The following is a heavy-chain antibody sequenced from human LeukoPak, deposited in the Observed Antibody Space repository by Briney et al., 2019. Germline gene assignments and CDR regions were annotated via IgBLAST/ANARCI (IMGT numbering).Heavy chain of an antibody. D-gene: IGHD4-17*01. CDR3: ARRPPTVGLDY. Sequence: QSGGSLRLSCAASGFTFSSYTMNWARQAPGKGLEWLAVISKDGGAYDADSVKGRFTISRDNDQKTLYLEMNRLRPEDTAVYYCARRPPTVGLDYWGQGTLVTVSS. CDR1: GFTFSSYT. CDR2: ISKDGGA. V-gene: IGHV3-30*04. J-gene: IGHJ4*02.